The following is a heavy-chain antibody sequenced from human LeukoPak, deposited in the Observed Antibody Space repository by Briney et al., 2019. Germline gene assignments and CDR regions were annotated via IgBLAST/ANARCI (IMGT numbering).Heavy chain of an antibody. Sequence: GGSLRLSCAASGFTFSTYAIHWVRQAPGKGLEWVTVISYDGSNKYYADSVKGRFTISRDNSKNTLYLQMNSLSAGDTAVYYCAKALQGYSGSYTLDYWGQGILVTVSS. CDR3: AKALQGYSGSYTLDY. D-gene: IGHD1-26*01. CDR2: ISYDGSNK. CDR1: GFTFSTYA. V-gene: IGHV3-30*18. J-gene: IGHJ4*02.